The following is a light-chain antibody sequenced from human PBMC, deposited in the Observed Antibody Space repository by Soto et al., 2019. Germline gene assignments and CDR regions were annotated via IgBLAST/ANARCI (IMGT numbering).Light chain of an antibody. CDR1: QYISTN. J-gene: IGKJ1*01. CDR2: GAS. V-gene: IGKV3-15*01. Sequence: EIVMTQSPATLSVSPGERATLSCRASQYISTNLAWYQQKPGQAPRLLIYGASTRATGIPVRFSGSGSGTEFTLSINSLQSEDFVVYHCQQYNIWPWTSGQGTKVEIK. CDR3: QQYNIWPWT.